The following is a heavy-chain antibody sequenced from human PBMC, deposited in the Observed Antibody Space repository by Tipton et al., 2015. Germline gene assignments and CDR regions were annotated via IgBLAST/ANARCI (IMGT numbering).Heavy chain of an antibody. CDR3: ARHYCSGDTCYHFDY. J-gene: IGHJ4*02. D-gene: IGHD2-15*01. CDR1: GDSVSSNSAT. CDR2: TYCRSKWYN. Sequence: GLVKPSQSLSLTCGISGDSVSSNSATWNWFRRSPSRGLEWLGRTYCRSKWYNDYAVSVKSRITINPDTSKNQLSLQLNSVTPEDTAVYYCARHYCSGDTCYHFDYWGQGTLVTVSS. V-gene: IGHV6-1*01.